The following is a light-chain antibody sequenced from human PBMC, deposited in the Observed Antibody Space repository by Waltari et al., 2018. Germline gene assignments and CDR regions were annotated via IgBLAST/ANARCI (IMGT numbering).Light chain of an antibody. V-gene: IGKV1-5*03. CDR3: QQYNSYSFIT. J-gene: IGKJ5*01. CDR2: KAS. CDR1: QSISSW. Sequence: DIQMTQSPSTLSASVGDRVPITCRASQSISSWLAWYQQKPGKAPKLLIYKASSLESGVPSRFSGSGSGTEFTLTISSLQPDDFATYYCQQYNSYSFITVGQGTRLEIK.